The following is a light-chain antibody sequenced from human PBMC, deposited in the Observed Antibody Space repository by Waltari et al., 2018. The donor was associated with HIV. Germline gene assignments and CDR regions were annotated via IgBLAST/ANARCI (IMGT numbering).Light chain of an antibody. CDR1: QNIRTS. V-gene: IGKV1-5*03. CDR2: QAS. Sequence: DIRFTQTPSTSSAAVRDTVTITCRASQNIRTSLAWYQQRPGKAPTLLIYQASTLQNGVSSRFSGSGSGTEFTLTITSLQRDDFASYFCQQYETYYTFGQGSRLE. CDR3: QQYETYYT. J-gene: IGKJ2*01.